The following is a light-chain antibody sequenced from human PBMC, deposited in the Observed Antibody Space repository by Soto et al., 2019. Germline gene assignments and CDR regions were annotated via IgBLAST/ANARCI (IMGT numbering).Light chain of an antibody. V-gene: IGLV1-40*01. CDR3: QSYDSSLSGSYV. CDR2: GNS. Sequence: QSVLTQPPSVSGAPGQRVTISCTGSSSNIGAGYDVHWYQQLPGTAPKLLIYGNSNRPSRVPDRFSGSKSGTSASLAITGLQAEDEADYYRQSYDSSLSGSYVFGTGTKLTVL. J-gene: IGLJ1*01. CDR1: SSNIGAGYD.